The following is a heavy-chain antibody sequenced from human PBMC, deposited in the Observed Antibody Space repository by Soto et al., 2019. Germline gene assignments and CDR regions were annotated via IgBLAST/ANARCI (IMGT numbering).Heavy chain of an antibody. J-gene: IGHJ4*02. CDR3: ESGNKTTGTYYFDY. CDR1: GGSFRGYY. V-gene: IGHV4-34*01. Sequence: QVQLQQWGAGLLKPSDTLSLTCAVYGGSFRGYYWSWIRQPPGKGLEWIGEINHSGSTNYHPSLKSRVNISVYTSTYQFSLKLSSVTAADTAVYYCESGNKTTGTYYFDYWGQGTLVTVSS. CDR2: INHSGST. D-gene: IGHD1-1*01.